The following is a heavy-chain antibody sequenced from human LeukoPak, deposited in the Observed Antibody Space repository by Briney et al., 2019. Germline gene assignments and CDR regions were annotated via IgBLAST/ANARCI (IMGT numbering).Heavy chain of an antibody. Sequence: GGSLRLSCAASGFSFGSYGIHWVRQTPGKGLEWVAVVSYDGSNKDYSDSVKGRFTISRDNSKNRVNLQMNSLRVEDTAVYYCAREMGSVYFDYWGQGTLVTVSS. J-gene: IGHJ4*02. CDR2: VSYDGSNK. D-gene: IGHD3-10*01. V-gene: IGHV3-33*01. CDR3: AREMGSVYFDY. CDR1: GFSFGSYG.